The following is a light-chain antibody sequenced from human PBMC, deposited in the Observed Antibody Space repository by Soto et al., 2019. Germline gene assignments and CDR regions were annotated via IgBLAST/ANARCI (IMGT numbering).Light chain of an antibody. V-gene: IGLV2-23*02. CDR1: SSDVGSYNL. Sequence: SALTQPASVSGSPGQSITISCTGTSSDVGSYNLVSWYQQQPGKAPKLMISEVIKRPSGVSHRFSGSKSGNTASLTISGLQAEDEADYYCCSYAGSTAFVVFGGGTKLTVL. CDR3: CSYAGSTAFVV. CDR2: EVI. J-gene: IGLJ2*01.